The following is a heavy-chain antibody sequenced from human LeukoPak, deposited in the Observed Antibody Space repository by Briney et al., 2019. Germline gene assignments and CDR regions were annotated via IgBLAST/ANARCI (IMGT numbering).Heavy chain of an antibody. CDR1: GVSISSSNW. D-gene: IGHD1-7*01. V-gene: IGHV4-4*02. Sequence: PSGTLSLTCAISGVSISSSNWWSWVRQPPGKGLEWIGQIYHSGSTDYNPSLKSRVTISVDTSKDQFSLSLTSVTAADTAVYYCVRHRTGTTADYWGQGTLVTVSS. CDR2: IYHSGST. CDR3: VRHRTGTTADY. J-gene: IGHJ4*02.